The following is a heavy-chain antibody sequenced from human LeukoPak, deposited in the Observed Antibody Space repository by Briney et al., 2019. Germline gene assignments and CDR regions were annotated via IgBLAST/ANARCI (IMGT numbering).Heavy chain of an antibody. Sequence: SETLSLTCTVSGGSVSSYYWSRIRQPPGKGLEWIGYFSYSGSTNYNPSLKSRVTISVDTSKNKFSLKLSSVTAADTAVYYCARGPLDSGYTYFDYWGQGTLVSVAS. CDR1: GGSVSSYY. V-gene: IGHV4-59*02. J-gene: IGHJ4*02. D-gene: IGHD5-12*01. CDR3: ARGPLDSGYTYFDY. CDR2: FSYSGST.